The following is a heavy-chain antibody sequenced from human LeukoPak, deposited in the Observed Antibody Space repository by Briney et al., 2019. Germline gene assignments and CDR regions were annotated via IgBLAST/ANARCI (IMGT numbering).Heavy chain of an antibody. CDR2: ISYDGSNK. CDR1: GFTFSSYA. V-gene: IGHV3-30*04. CDR3: ARDSRSISLK. Sequence: PGRSLRLSCAASGFTFSSYAMHWVRQAPGKGLEWVAVISYDGSNKYYADSVKGRFTISRDNSKNTLYLQMNSLRAEDTAVYYCARDSRSISLKWGQGTLVTVSS. D-gene: IGHD6-13*01. J-gene: IGHJ4*02.